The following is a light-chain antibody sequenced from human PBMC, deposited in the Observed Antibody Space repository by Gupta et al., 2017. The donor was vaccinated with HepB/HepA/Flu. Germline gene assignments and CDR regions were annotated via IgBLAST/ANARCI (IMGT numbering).Light chain of an antibody. CDR1: SSDVGGYKY. Sequence: QSALTQPPSASGSPGQSVTISFTGTSSDVGGYKYVSWYQQHPGKAPKLMIYEVSKRPSGVPDRFSGSKSGNTASLTVSGLQAEDEADYYCSSYAGSNNLVFGGGTKLTVL. V-gene: IGLV2-8*01. CDR3: SSYAGSNNLV. J-gene: IGLJ2*01. CDR2: EVS.